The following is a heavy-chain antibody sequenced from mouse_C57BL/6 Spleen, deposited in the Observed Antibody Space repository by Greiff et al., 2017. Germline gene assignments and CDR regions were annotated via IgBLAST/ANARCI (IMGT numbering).Heavy chain of an antibody. CDR2: IYPSDSET. Sequence: QVQLQQPGAELVRPGSSVKLSCKASGYTFTSYWMDWVKQRPGQGLEWIGNIYPSDSETHYNQKFKDKATLTVDKSSSTAYMQLSSLTSEDSAVYYCARGVIYYDYDVHAMDYWGQGTSVTVSS. V-gene: IGHV1-61*01. J-gene: IGHJ4*01. D-gene: IGHD2-4*01. CDR3: ARGVIYYDYDVHAMDY. CDR1: GYTFTSYW.